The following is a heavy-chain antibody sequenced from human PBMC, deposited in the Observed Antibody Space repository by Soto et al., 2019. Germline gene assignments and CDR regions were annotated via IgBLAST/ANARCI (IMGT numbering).Heavy chain of an antibody. CDR1: GFTFSSYA. D-gene: IGHD4-17*01. J-gene: IGHJ5*02. Sequence: QVQLVESGGGVVQPGRSLRLSCAASGFTFSSYAMHWVRQAPGKGLEWVAVISYDGSNKYYADSVKGRFTISRDNSKNTLYLQTNSLRAEDTAVYYCAREDYGDYGVGWFDPWGQGTLVTVSS. CDR2: ISYDGSNK. CDR3: AREDYGDYGVGWFDP. V-gene: IGHV3-30-3*01.